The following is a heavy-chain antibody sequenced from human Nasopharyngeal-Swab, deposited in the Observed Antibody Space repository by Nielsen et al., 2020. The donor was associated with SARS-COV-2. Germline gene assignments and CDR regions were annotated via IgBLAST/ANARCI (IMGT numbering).Heavy chain of an antibody. J-gene: IGHJ5*02. CDR2: ISWNSGSI. CDR1: GFTFDDYA. Sequence: LKISCAASGFTFDDYAMHWVRQAPGKGLEWVSGISWNSGSIGYADSVKGRFTISRDNAKNSLYLQMNSLRAEDTALYYCAKDSWAANWFDPWGQGTLVTVSS. CDR3: AKDSWAANWFDP. D-gene: IGHD3-16*01. V-gene: IGHV3-9*01.